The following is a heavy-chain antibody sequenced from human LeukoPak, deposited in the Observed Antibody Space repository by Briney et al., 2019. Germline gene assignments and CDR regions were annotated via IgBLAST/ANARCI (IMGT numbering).Heavy chain of an antibody. CDR3: ARTVKTQYYDFWSGHYYFDY. CDR1: GGSISSYY. Sequence: PSETLSLTCTVSGGSISSYYWSWIRQPAGKGLEWIGRIYTSGSTNYNPSLKSRVTMSVDTSKNQFSLKLSSVTAADTAVYYCARTVKTQYYDFWSGHYYFDYWGQGTLVTVSS. D-gene: IGHD3-3*01. J-gene: IGHJ4*02. CDR2: IYTSGST. V-gene: IGHV4-4*07.